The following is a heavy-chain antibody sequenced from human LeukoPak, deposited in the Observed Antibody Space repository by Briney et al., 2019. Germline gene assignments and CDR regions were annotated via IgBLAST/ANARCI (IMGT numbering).Heavy chain of an antibody. CDR2: IYTSGSN. D-gene: IGHD3-22*01. J-gene: IGHJ4*02. Sequence: SETQSLTCTVSGGSISSYYWSWIRQPAGKGLEWIGRIYTSGSNNYNPSLKSRVTMSVDTSKNQFSLKLSSVTAADTAVYYCASGYYDSSGYFVDYWGQGTLVTASS. V-gene: IGHV4-4*07. CDR1: GGSISSYY. CDR3: ASGYYDSSGYFVDY.